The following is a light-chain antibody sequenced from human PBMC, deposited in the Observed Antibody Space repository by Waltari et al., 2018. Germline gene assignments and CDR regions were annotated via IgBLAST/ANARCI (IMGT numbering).Light chain of an antibody. CDR2: DVS. CDR3: CSYAGSRIHVL. Sequence: QSALTQPASVSGSPGQSITISCTGTSSAVGGYNYVSWYQQYPGKAPKLMIYDVSKRPSWVSNRFSGSKSGNTASLTISGLQAEDEADYYCCSYAGSRIHVLFGGGTKLTVL. J-gene: IGLJ2*01. V-gene: IGLV2-23*02. CDR1: SSAVGGYNY.